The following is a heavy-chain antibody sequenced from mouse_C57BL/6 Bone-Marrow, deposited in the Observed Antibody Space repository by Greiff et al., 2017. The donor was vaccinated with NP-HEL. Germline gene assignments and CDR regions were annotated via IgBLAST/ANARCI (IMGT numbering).Heavy chain of an antibody. CDR3: ARDRSYYGRRAWFAY. CDR1: GFTFSSYA. D-gene: IGHD1-1*01. CDR2: ISDGGSYT. Sequence: DVKLQESGGGLVKPGGSLKLSCAASGFTFSSYAMSWVRQTPEKRLEWVATISDGGSYTYYPDNVKGRFTISRDNAKNNLYLQMSHLKSEDTAMYYCARDRSYYGRRAWFAYWGQGTLVTVS. J-gene: IGHJ3*01. V-gene: IGHV5-4*01.